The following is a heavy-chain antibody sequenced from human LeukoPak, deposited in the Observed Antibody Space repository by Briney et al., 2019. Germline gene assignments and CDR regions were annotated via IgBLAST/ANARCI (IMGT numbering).Heavy chain of an antibody. CDR3: ATYYVGAGGRGH. J-gene: IGHJ4*02. CDR1: GASVSSNSYH. Sequence: PSETLSLTCTVPGASVSSNSYHWSWIRQAPGKGLEWIGHSGNSDYKPSLKSRITMSTDTSNNRFSLNLVSVTAADTAVYYCATYYVGAGGRGHWGPGTLVTVSS. CDR2: HSGNS. V-gene: IGHV4-61*03. D-gene: IGHD3-16*01.